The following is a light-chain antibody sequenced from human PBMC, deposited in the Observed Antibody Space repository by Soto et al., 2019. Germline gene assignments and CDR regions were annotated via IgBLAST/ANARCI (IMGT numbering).Light chain of an antibody. CDR2: GTS. Sequence: VLTQSPGTLSLSPGERATLSCRGSQSVSSTYFAWYQQKPGQAPRLLIYGTSSRAAGIPARFSGSGSGTDFTLTINRLEPEDFALYYCQQYGDSGWTFGQGTKVDIK. CDR1: QSVSSTY. V-gene: IGKV3-20*01. J-gene: IGKJ1*01. CDR3: QQYGDSGWT.